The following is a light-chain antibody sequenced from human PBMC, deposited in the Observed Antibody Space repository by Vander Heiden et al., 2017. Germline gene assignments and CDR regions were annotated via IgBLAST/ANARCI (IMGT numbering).Light chain of an antibody. V-gene: IGLV3-19*01. CDR2: GKN. Sequence: SSELTQDSAVSVALGQTVRITCPGDRLRSYYASWYQQKPGQAPVLVIYGKNNRPSGIPDRFSGSSSGNTASLTITGAQAEDEADYYCNSRDSSGIHVVFGGGTKLTVL. J-gene: IGLJ2*01. CDR1: RLRSYY. CDR3: NSRDSSGIHVV.